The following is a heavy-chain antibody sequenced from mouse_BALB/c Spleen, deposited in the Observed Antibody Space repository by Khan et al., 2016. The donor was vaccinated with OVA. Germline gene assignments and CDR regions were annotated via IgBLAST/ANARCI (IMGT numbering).Heavy chain of an antibody. Sequence: VQLQQSGAELAKPGASVKMSCKASGYTFINYWIIWIKQRPGQGLEWIGYINPSTGYTEYNQNFKDKATLTADKTSSTAYMQLSSLTSEDSTVYYCARMDQRWDFDYWGQGTTLTVSS. J-gene: IGHJ2*01. CDR2: INPSTGYT. CDR3: ARMDQRWDFDY. D-gene: IGHD1-1*01. CDR1: GYTFINYW. V-gene: IGHV1-7*01.